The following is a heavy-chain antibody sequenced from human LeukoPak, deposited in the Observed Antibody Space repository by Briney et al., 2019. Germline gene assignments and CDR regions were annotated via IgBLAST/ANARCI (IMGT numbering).Heavy chain of an antibody. V-gene: IGHV5-51*01. CDR1: GYTFRTYW. D-gene: IGHD5-18*01. J-gene: IGHJ3*01. CDR3: ARQDETVMVSGFDF. CDR2: IYPGDSDT. Sequence: GESLKISCEGSGYTFRTYWIGWVRQMPGKGLEWMGIIYPGDSDTRYSPSFQGQVTISADKSINTVYLQWSGLKASDTAIYYCARQDETVMVSGFDFWGQGTMVTVSS.